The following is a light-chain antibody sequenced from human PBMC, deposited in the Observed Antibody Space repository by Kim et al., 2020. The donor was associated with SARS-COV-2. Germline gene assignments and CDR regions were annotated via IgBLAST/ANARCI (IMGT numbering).Light chain of an antibody. J-gene: IGLJ3*02. CDR2: STN. CDR3: GLYMGRGMSV. V-gene: IGLV8-61*01. Sequence: GRTVTLPGGLTSGSVSTSNYPCWYQQTPGQAPRSLLYSTNTRSSGGPDRCSGSFLVNKAALTITGAQADDESDYYCGLYMGRGMSVLGGGTQLTVL. CDR1: SGSVSTSNY.